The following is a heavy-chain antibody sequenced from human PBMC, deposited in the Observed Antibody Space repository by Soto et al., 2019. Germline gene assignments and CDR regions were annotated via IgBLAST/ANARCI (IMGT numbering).Heavy chain of an antibody. J-gene: IGHJ4*02. CDR3: ARGRYGDY. Sequence: QVHLVQSGAEVKKPGASVKVSCKCSGYTFTSYGITWVRQAPGQGLEWMGWLSAHNDNTDYAQKLQGRVTLTRDTSTSTAYMELRCLRSAGTAVYSCARGRYGDYWGQGDLVTVSS. CDR2: LSAHNDNT. D-gene: IGHD1-1*01. V-gene: IGHV1-18*01. CDR1: GYTFTSYG.